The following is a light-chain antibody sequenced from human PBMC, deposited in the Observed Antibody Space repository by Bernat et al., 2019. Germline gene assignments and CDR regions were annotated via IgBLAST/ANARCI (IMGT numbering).Light chain of an antibody. V-gene: IGLV2-14*03. J-gene: IGLJ3*02. CDR2: DVR. CDR3: SSYTSSSSLV. CDR1: SSDVGRYNY. Sequence: QSALTQPASVSGSPGQSLTISCTGTSSDVGRYNYVSWYQQHPGRAPKLMIYDVRDRPSGISNLFSGSKSGNPASLTISGLLDEDEADYYCSSYTSSSSLVFGGGTRLTVL.